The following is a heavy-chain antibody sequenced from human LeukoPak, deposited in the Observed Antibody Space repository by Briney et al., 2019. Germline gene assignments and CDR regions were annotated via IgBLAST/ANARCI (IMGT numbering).Heavy chain of an antibody. J-gene: IGHJ5*02. V-gene: IGHV1-2*06. CDR1: GYTFTGYY. Sequence: GASVKVSCKASGYTFTGYYMHWVRQARGQGLEWMGRINHNSGGTNYAQKFQGRVTMTRDTSISTAYMELSRLRSDYTAVYYCSAPGYCSGGRFYPIWFDPWGQGTLVTVSS. D-gene: IGHD2-15*01. CDR2: INHNSGGT. CDR3: SAPGYCSGGRFYPIWFDP.